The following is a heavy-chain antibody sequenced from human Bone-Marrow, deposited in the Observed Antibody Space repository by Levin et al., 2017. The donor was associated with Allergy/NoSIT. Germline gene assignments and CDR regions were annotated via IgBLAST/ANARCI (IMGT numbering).Heavy chain of an antibody. J-gene: IGHJ4*02. CDR2: VSGSGGTT. CDR1: GFTYSAYA. CDR3: AKVDYSGIYSRTGYFVY. V-gene: IGHV3-23*01. Sequence: HAGGSLRLSCTASGFTYSAYAMSWVRQAPGKGLEWVTSVSGSGGTTFYADSMKGRFVVSRDNSKNTVYLQMDSLRAEDTAIYYCAKVDYSGIYSRTGYFVYWGQGTLVTVSS. D-gene: IGHD4-11*01.